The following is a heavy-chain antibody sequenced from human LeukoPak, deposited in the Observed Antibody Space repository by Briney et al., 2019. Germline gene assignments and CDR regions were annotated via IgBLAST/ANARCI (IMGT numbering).Heavy chain of an antibody. J-gene: IGHJ5*02. CDR3: ARLIAAAGTRWFDP. V-gene: IGHV4-59*08. Sequence: SETLSLTCTVSGGSISTYYWSWIRQPPEKGLEWIGDVYHSGGTNYNPSLKSRVTISVDTSKNQFSLKLSSVTAADTAVYYCARLIAAAGTRWFDPWGQGTLVTVSS. CDR1: GGSISTYY. CDR2: VYHSGGT. D-gene: IGHD6-13*01.